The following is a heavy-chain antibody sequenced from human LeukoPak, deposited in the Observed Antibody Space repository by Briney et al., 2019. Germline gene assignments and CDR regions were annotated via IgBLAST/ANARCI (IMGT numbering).Heavy chain of an antibody. CDR3: ARVKSSTSCLS. J-gene: IGHJ4*02. D-gene: IGHD2-2*01. V-gene: IGHV3-21*01. Sequence: PGGSLRLSCAACGFTFSSYSMNWVRQAPGKGLEWVSSISSSSSYIYYADSVKGRFTISRDNAKNSLYLQMNSLKAEDTALYYCARVKSSTSCLSWGQATLVTVSS. CDR1: GFTFSSYS. CDR2: ISSSSSYI.